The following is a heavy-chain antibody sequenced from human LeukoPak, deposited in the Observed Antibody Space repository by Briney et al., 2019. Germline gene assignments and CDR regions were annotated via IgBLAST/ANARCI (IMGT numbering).Heavy chain of an antibody. V-gene: IGHV1-2*02. J-gene: IGHJ4*02. CDR3: ARESYYDSSGYYDYYFDY. Sequence: ASVKVSCKASGYTFTGYYMHWVRQAPGQGLEWMGWINPNSGGTNYAQKFQGRVTMTRDTSISTAYMGLSRLRSDDTAVYYCARESYYDSSGYYDYYFDYWGQGTLVTVSS. CDR2: INPNSGGT. CDR1: GYTFTGYY. D-gene: IGHD3-22*01.